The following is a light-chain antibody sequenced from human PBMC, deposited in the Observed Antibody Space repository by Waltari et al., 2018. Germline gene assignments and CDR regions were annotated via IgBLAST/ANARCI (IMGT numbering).Light chain of an antibody. V-gene: IGKV1-39*01. CDR1: QAIRTY. CDR3: QQFYRTPFT. CDR2: AAS. Sequence: DIQVTQTPSSLSAYIGDTVTVTCRASQAIRTYLSWYQLKPGKAPVLLISAASTLQSGVPSRFSGSGSGTDFTLTIRSLQAEDVAVYYCQQFYRTPFTFGPGTKVDIK. J-gene: IGKJ3*01.